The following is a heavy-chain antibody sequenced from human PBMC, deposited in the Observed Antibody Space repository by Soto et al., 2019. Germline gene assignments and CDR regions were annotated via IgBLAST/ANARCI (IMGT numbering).Heavy chain of an antibody. CDR2: INHSGST. J-gene: IGHJ6*02. Sequence: QVQLQQWGAGLLKPSETLSLTCAVYGGSFSGYYWSWIRQPPGKGLEWIGEINHSGSTNYNPSLKRRVTIPVDTSKTQFSLKLSSVTAADTAVYYCARGRSSSWHGGRYYYYGMDVWGQGTTVTVSS. CDR1: GGSFSGYY. D-gene: IGHD6-13*01. CDR3: ARGRSSSWHGGRYYYYGMDV. V-gene: IGHV4-34*01.